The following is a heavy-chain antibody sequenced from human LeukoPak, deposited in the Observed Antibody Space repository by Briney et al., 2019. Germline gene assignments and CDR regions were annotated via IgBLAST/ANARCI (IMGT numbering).Heavy chain of an antibody. Sequence: GASVKLSCKASGYTFTSYDINWVRQATGQGLEWMGWMNPNSGNTGYAQKFQGRVTMTRNTSISTAYMELSSLRSEDTAVYYCARKIAAAGTGFDYWGQGTLVTVSS. V-gene: IGHV1-8*01. CDR1: GYTFTSYD. CDR2: MNPNSGNT. D-gene: IGHD6-13*01. CDR3: ARKIAAAGTGFDY. J-gene: IGHJ4*02.